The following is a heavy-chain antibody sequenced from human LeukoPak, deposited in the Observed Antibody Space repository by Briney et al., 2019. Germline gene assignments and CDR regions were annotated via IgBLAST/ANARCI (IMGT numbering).Heavy chain of an antibody. D-gene: IGHD4-23*01. V-gene: IGHV3-23*01. CDR2: ISNSGGST. CDR3: AKDVIPTTVVTANWFDP. CDR1: GFTFSSYA. Sequence: GGSLRLSCAASGFTFSSYAMHWVRQAPGKGLEWVSDISNSGGSTYYADSVKDRFTISRDSSKNTLYLQMSSLRAEDTAVYYCAKDVIPTTVVTANWFDPWGQGTLVTVSS. J-gene: IGHJ5*02.